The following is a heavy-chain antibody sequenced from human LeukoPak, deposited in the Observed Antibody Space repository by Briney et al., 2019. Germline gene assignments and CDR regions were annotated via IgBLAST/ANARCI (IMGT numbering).Heavy chain of an antibody. CDR2: ISWNSGSI. V-gene: IGHV3-9*01. CDR1: GFTFDDYA. J-gene: IGHJ3*02. Sequence: GRSLRLSCAASGFTFDDYAMHWVRQAPGKGLEWVSGISWNSGSIGYGDSVKGRFTISRDNAKNSLYLQMNSLRAEDAAVYYCARRAIPYDAFDIWGQGTMVTVSS. D-gene: IGHD2-2*02. CDR3: ARRAIPYDAFDI.